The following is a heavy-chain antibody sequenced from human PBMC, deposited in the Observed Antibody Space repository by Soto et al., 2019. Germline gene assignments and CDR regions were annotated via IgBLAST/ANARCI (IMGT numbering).Heavy chain of an antibody. CDR3: AKDRRRRHGSGWYANWFDP. J-gene: IGHJ5*02. CDR2: ISGSGGST. Sequence: EVQLLESGGGLVQPGGSLRLSCAASGFTFSSYAMSWVRQAPGKGLEWVSAISGSGGSTYYADSVKGRFTISRDNSKNTLYLQMNSLRAEDTAVYYGAKDRRRRHGSGWYANWFDPWGQGTLVTVSS. CDR1: GFTFSSYA. V-gene: IGHV3-23*01. D-gene: IGHD6-19*01.